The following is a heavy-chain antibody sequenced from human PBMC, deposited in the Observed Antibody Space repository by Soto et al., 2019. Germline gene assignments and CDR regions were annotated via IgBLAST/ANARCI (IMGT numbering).Heavy chain of an antibody. D-gene: IGHD1-20*01. CDR2: ISGSGGST. V-gene: IGHV3-23*01. CDR1: GFTFSSYA. CDR3: AKDGPLYNRLGPAYGSDY. Sequence: EVQLLESGGGLVQPGGSLRLSCAASGFTFSSYAMSWVRQAPGKGLEWVSAISGSGGSTYYADSVKGRFTISRDNSKNTLYLQMNSLGAEDTAVYYCAKDGPLYNRLGPAYGSDYWGQGTLVTVSS. J-gene: IGHJ4*02.